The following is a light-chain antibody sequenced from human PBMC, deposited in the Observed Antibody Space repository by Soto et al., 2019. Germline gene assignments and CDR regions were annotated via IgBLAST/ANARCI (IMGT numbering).Light chain of an antibody. CDR1: QDISNY. CDR3: QQYNTYPMT. Sequence: DIQMTQSPSSVSASVGDRVTISCRASQDISNYLAWFQQKPGKAPKSLISLGSNLRSGVPSKFSGSGSGTDFTLTISSLQPEDVGIYYCQQYNTYPMTFGQGTRLEIK. CDR2: LGS. J-gene: IGKJ5*01. V-gene: IGKV1-16*02.